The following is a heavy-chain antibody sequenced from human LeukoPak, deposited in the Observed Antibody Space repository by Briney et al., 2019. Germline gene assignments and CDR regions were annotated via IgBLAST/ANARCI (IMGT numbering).Heavy chain of an antibody. CDR3: ARSPIAKIGGVHWFSYGMDV. CDR1: GGSFTDYF. D-gene: IGHD3-10*01. V-gene: IGHV4-34*01. J-gene: IGHJ6*02. Sequence: SETLSLTCTVFGGSFTDYFWTWIRHSPGKGLEWIGEINDYTGDTKYNPSLNSRVSISLEKSKNQFSLKLRSVTAADTAVYYWARSPIAKIGGVHWFSYGMDVWGQGTTVTVSS. CDR2: INDYTGDT.